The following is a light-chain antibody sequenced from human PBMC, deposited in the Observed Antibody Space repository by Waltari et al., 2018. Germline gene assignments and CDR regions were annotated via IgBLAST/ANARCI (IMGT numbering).Light chain of an antibody. CDR2: LVS. Sequence: DIVMTQSPLSLSVTPGEPASISCRSSQSLLHGSGNTFLDWYLQKPWQSPQLLIYLVSNRASGVPDRCSGSGSGTDFTLKISRVEAEDVGVYFCMQARQTPWTFGQGTKVEIK. J-gene: IGKJ1*01. CDR1: QSLLHGSGNTF. CDR3: MQARQTPWT. V-gene: IGKV2-28*01.